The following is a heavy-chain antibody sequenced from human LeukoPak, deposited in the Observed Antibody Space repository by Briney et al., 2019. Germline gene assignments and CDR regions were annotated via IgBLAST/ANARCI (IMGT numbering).Heavy chain of an antibody. CDR3: ARSSIGYCSGGSCYWSAWFDP. J-gene: IGHJ5*02. Sequence: SETLSLTCTVSGGSISSYYWSRIRQPPGKGLEWIGYIYYSGSTNYNPSLKSRVTISVDTSKNQFSLKLSSVTAADTAVYYCARSSIGYCSGGSCYWSAWFDPWGQGTLVTVSS. D-gene: IGHD2-15*01. CDR1: GGSISSYY. CDR2: IYYSGST. V-gene: IGHV4-59*08.